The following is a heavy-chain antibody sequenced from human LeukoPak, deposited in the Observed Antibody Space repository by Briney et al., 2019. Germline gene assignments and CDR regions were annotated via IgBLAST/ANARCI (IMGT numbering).Heavy chain of an antibody. J-gene: IGHJ4*02. Sequence: GGSLRLSCGASGFVFDTHDMHWVRQAPGKGLEWVAFIRSDGYHTYYADSVKGRFTITRDNSKNTLYLQMNSLRLEDMAVYYCAKPSGSGVDYWGRGTRVTISS. CDR3: AKPSGSGVDY. CDR1: GFVFDTHD. V-gene: IGHV3-30*02. CDR2: IRSDGYHT. D-gene: IGHD1-26*01.